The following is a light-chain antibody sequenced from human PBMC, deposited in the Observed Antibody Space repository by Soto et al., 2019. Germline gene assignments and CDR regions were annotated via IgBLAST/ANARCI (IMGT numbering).Light chain of an antibody. CDR2: EVV. CDR1: KNDIGVYDF. J-gene: IGLJ7*01. CDR3: KSYAGSNTYV. V-gene: IGLV2-8*01. Sequence: QSVLTQPPSASGSPGQSVTISCTGTKNDIGVYDFVSWYQHHPGKAPRLIIYEVVQRPSGVPDRFSGSKSGNTASLTVSGLQAADEADYCCKSYAGSNTYVFGSGTQLTVL.